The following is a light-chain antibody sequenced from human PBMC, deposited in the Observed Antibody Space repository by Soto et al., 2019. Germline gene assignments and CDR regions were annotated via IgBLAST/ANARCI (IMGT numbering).Light chain of an antibody. Sequence: QSALTQPAPVSGSPGQSITVSCTDTNNDIGTSDLVSWYQQHPGKGPKLIIYDANKRPSGVSNRLSGSTSGNTASLTISGLQAEDEADYFCCSYSGSGTYVFGTGTKVTVL. CDR1: NNDIGTSDL. CDR2: DAN. CDR3: CSYSGSGTYV. V-gene: IGLV2-23*01. J-gene: IGLJ1*01.